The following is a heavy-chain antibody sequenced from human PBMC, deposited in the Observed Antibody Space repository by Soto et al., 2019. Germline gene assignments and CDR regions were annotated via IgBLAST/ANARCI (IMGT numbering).Heavy chain of an antibody. CDR1: GYSFAGYW. D-gene: IGHD3-22*01. CDR2: IDPSDSQT. J-gene: IGHJ4*02. V-gene: IGHV5-10-1*01. CDR3: ARQIYDSDTGPNFQYYFDS. Sequence: GESLKIFCKGSGYSFAGYWITWVRQKPGKGLEWMGRIDPSDSQTYYSPSFRGHVTISATKSITTVFLQWSSLRASDTAMYYCARQIYDSDTGPNFQYYFDSWGQGTPVTVSS.